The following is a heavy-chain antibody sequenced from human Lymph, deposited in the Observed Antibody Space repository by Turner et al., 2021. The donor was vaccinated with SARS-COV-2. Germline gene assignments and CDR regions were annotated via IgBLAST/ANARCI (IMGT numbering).Heavy chain of an antibody. D-gene: IGHD5-18*01. CDR2: IKQDGSEK. Sequence: EVRRVVSGGCLVQPGGSLRLSCAASGFTFSSYWMSWVRQAPGKGLEWVANIKQDGSEKYYVDSVKGLFTISRDNAKNSLNLQMNSMRAEDTAVYYCAREDTVMVYDYWGQGTLVTVSS. CDR3: AREDTVMVYDY. J-gene: IGHJ4*02. V-gene: IGHV3-7*03. CDR1: GFTFSSYW.